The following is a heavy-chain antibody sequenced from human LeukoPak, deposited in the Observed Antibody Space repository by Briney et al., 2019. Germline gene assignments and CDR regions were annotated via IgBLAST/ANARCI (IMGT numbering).Heavy chain of an antibody. CDR3: ARDSTEDYFDY. V-gene: IGHV4-31*03. Sequence: SETLSLTCTVSGGSISSGGYYWSWIRQHPGKGLEWIGYIYYSGSTYYNPSLKSRVTISVDTSKNQFSLKLSSGTAADTAVYYCARDSTEDYFDYWGQGTLVTVSS. CDR2: IYYSGST. J-gene: IGHJ4*02. CDR1: GGSISSGGYY.